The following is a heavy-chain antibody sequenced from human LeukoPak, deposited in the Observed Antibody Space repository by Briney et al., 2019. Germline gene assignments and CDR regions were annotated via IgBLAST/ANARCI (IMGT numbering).Heavy chain of an antibody. J-gene: IGHJ4*02. CDR3: ARNSSSGWFDF. CDR1: GDSISSHNYY. Sequence: SETLSLTCAVSGDSISSHNYYWGWVRQPPGKGLEWIASIYYSGSIFYNPSLKSRFTISVDTSKNQFSLRLTSVNVADTAVYYCARNSSSGWFDFWGRGTLVTVSS. D-gene: IGHD6-19*01. CDR2: IYYSGSI. V-gene: IGHV4-39*01.